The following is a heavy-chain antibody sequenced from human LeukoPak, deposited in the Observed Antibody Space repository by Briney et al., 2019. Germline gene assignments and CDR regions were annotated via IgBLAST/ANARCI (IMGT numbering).Heavy chain of an antibody. J-gene: IGHJ4*02. CDR3: ARDLPIYYDSSGYYYHY. CDR2: ISANNGNT. V-gene: IGHV1-18*01. Sequence: ASVKGSCKASGYTFTSYGISWVRQAPRQGLECMGWISANNGNTNKEQKIKGRVSMTTDTSTSKDYMELRSMRSDDTAVYYYARDLPIYYDSSGYYYHYWGQGTLVTVSS. D-gene: IGHD3-22*01. CDR1: GYTFTSYG.